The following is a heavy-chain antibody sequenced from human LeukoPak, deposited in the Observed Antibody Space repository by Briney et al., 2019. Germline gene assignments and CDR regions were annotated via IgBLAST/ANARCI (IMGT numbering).Heavy chain of an antibody. CDR1: GFTFSSYS. CDR3: ARGYCGSTSCALDY. J-gene: IGHJ4*02. V-gene: IGHV3-48*02. D-gene: IGHD2-2*01. Sequence: GGSLRLSCAASGFTFSSYSINWVRQAPGKGLEWVSYISSSSTTINYADSVKGRFTISRDNARNSLYLQMNSLRDEDTAVYYCARGYCGSTSCALDYWGQGTLVTVSS. CDR2: ISSSSTTI.